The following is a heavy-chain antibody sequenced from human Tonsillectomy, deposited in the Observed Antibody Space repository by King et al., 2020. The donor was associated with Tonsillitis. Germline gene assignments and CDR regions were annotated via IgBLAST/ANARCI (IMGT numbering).Heavy chain of an antibody. V-gene: IGHV3-30*04. CDR3: ARDLYHNDCDSSGFFDF. CDR1: GFTFSTYP. J-gene: IGHJ4*02. D-gene: IGHD3-22*01. Sequence: VQLVESGGGVVQPGRSLRLSCAASGFTFSTYPMHWVRQAPGKGLEWVAVISFDGSNKYYADSVKGRFTVSRDNSKNTLYLQMHSLGAEDTAVYYCARDLYHNDCDSSGFFDFWGQGTLVTVSS. CDR2: ISFDGSNK.